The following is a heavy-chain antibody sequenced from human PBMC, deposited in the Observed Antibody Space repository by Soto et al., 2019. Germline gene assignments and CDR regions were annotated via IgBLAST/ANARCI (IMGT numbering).Heavy chain of an antibody. CDR2: ISHNDLK. CDR1: GDSFNTHYW. CDR3: ATRTSSGAIAD. J-gene: IGHJ4*02. D-gene: IGHD2-21*01. V-gene: IGHV4-4*01. Sequence: XATLSLTCAVSGDSFNTHYWWAWFRQPPGKRPEWIGEISHNDLKNYHPFLKTRLSFSISRDRSSLQFSLSLRSVTATDTAVYFCATRTSSGAIADWGQGKMVTVSS.